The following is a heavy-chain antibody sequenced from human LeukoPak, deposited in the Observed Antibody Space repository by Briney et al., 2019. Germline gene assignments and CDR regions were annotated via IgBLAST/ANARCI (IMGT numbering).Heavy chain of an antibody. D-gene: IGHD2-15*01. CDR1: GYTFTSYH. CDR2: INPSGGSP. CDR3: ARVVVVVAAISWFDP. V-gene: IGHV1-46*01. J-gene: IGHJ5*02. Sequence: ASVKVSCKASGYTFTSYHLHWVRQAPGQGLEWMGIINPSGGSPNYAQKFQGRVTMTRDMSTSTVNMELSSLRSEDTAVYYCARVVVVVAAISWFDPWGQGTLVTVSS.